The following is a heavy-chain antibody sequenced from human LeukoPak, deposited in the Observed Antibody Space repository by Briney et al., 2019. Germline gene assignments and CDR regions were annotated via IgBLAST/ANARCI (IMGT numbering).Heavy chain of an antibody. V-gene: IGHV1-69*04. D-gene: IGHD5-12*01. CDR3: ARDYPSGYDGRGFDP. Sequence: SVKVSCKASGYTFTSYGISWVRQAPGQGLEWMGRIIPILGIANYAQKFQGRVTITADKSTSTAYMELSSLRSEDTAVYYCARDYPSGYDGRGFDPWGQGTLVTVSS. CDR2: IIPILGIA. J-gene: IGHJ5*02. CDR1: GYTFTSYG.